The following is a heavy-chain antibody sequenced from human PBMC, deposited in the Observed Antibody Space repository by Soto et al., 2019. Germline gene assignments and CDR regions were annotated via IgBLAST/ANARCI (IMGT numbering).Heavy chain of an antibody. D-gene: IGHD1-7*01. CDR2: VYIGGGT. V-gene: IGHV3-66*01. J-gene: IGHJ4*02. Sequence: PGGSLRLSCAAFGFTVSSNYMSRVRQAPGKGLEWASVVYIGGGTYYADSVKGRFTISRDNSKNTLYLQMNSLRAEDTAVYYCARSATTWDFDYWGQGTLVTVSS. CDR3: ARSATTWDFDY. CDR1: GFTVSSNY.